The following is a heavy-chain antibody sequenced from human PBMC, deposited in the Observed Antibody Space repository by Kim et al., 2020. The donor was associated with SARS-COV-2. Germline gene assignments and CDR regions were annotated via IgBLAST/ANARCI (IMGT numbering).Heavy chain of an antibody. CDR3: AGWSYYGVDV. Sequence: GGSLRLSCAASGFTFDDYAMEWVRQAPGKGLEWVAGITWNSGSIGYADSVKGRFAISRDNAKNSLYLQMNSLRTEDTALYNCAGWSYYGVDVWGQGTTVTVPS. CDR2: ITWNSGSI. CDR1: GFTFDDYA. J-gene: IGHJ6*02. V-gene: IGHV3-9*01. D-gene: IGHD6-19*01.